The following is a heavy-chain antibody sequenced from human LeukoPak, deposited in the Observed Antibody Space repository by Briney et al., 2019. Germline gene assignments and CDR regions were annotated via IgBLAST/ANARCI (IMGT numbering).Heavy chain of an antibody. Sequence: ASVKVSCKASGYTFNIYGIIWVRQAPGQGLEWVGWISTYNGNTNYAPNIQDRVTMTTDTSTSTAYMELSSLRSDDTAVYYCARVSLRGIAAASPWGQGTLVTVSS. V-gene: IGHV1-18*01. CDR2: ISTYNGNT. CDR1: GYTFNIYG. J-gene: IGHJ5*02. D-gene: IGHD6-13*01. CDR3: ARVSLRGIAAASP.